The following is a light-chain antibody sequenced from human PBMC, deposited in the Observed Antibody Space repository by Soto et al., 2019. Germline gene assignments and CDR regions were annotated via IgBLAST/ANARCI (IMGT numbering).Light chain of an antibody. Sequence: IRMTLSPSSLSASTGNRVTITCRASQGISSYLAWYQQKPRKAPKLLIYAASTLQSGVPSRFSGSGSGTDFTPTISCLQSEDFATYYCQQYYSYPLITFGQGTRLEIK. CDR2: AAS. J-gene: IGKJ5*01. V-gene: IGKV1-8*01. CDR1: QGISSY. CDR3: QQYYSYPLIT.